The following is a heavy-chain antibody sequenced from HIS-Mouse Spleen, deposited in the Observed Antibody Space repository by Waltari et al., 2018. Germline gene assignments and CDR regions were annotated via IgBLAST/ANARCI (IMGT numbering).Heavy chain of an antibody. CDR2: ISSSSSTI. CDR1: GFTFSSYS. V-gene: IGHV3-48*01. J-gene: IGHJ4*02. CDR3: ARDYDILTGYYFDY. D-gene: IGHD3-9*01. Sequence: EVQLVESGGGLVQPGGSLRLSCAASGFTFSSYSINWVRQAPGKGLEWVSYISSSSSTIYYADSVKGRFTISRDNAKNSLYLQMNSLRAEDTAVYYCARDYDILTGYYFDYWGQGTLVTVSS.